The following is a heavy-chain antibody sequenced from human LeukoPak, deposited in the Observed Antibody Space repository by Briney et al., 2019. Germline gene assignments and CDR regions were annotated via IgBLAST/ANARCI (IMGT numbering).Heavy chain of an antibody. J-gene: IGHJ3*02. CDR1: GFTFSSYA. V-gene: IGHV3-30*14. CDR3: ARGDGDSDAFDI. D-gene: IGHD4-17*01. Sequence: PGGSLRLSCAASGFTFSSYAMHWVRQAPGKGLEWVAVISYDGSNKYYADSVKGRFTISRDNSKNTLYLQMNSLRAEDTAVYYCARGDGDSDAFDIWGQGTMVTVSS. CDR2: ISYDGSNK.